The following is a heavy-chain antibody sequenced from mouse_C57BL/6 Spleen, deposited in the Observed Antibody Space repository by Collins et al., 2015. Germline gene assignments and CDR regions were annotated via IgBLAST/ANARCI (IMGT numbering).Heavy chain of an antibody. J-gene: IGHJ2*01. CDR3: ARHSYYGYYFDY. D-gene: IGHD1-1*01. CDR2: IWSDGST. V-gene: IGHV2-6-1*01. Sequence: VRQPPGKGLEWLVVIWSDGSTTYNSALKSRLSISKDNSKSQVFLKMNSLQTDDTAIYYCARHSYYGYYFDYWGQGTTLTVSS.